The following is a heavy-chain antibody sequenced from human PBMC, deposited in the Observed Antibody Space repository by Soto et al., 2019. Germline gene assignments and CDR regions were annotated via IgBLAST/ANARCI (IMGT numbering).Heavy chain of an antibody. Sequence: SETLSLTCTVSGGSISSGGYYWILIRQHPGKGLEWIGYIYYTGSTDYNPSLKSRVTISVDTSKSQFSLRLTSVTAADTAVYYCARHYYDSSGYHKAFDIWGQGTMVTVSS. CDR3: ARHYYDSSGYHKAFDI. CDR2: IYYTGST. V-gene: IGHV4-61*08. D-gene: IGHD3-22*01. CDR1: GGSISSGGYY. J-gene: IGHJ3*02.